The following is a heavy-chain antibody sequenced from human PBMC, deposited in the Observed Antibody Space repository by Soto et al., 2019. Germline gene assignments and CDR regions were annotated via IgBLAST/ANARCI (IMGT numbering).Heavy chain of an antibody. J-gene: IGHJ4*02. CDR1: GFTFRSYV. V-gene: IGHV3-30*19. CDR2: TSYDGSNK. CDR3: ARWGTTGGLDV. D-gene: IGHD3-16*01. Sequence: QVQLVESGGGVVQPGTSLRLSCVGSGFTFRSYVIHWVRQAPGKGLEWVALTSYDGSNKYYDDSVKGRFTISRDNSRNAVDLQVDSLSSEDKALYYCARWGTTGGLDVWGQGTLVSVSS.